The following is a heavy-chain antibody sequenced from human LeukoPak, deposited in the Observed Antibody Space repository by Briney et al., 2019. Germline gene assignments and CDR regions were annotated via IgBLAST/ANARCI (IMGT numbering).Heavy chain of an antibody. V-gene: IGHV3-23*01. J-gene: IGHJ4*02. CDR3: AKGSGNGYGSGPFDY. Sequence: HPGGTLRLSCAASGFTFSSHGMNWVRQAPGKGLEWVSGIIPSGHTTYYADSVRGRFTISRDNSRNTLYLQMNSLRAEDTALYYCAKGSGNGYGSGPFDYWGQGTLVTVSS. CDR1: GFTFSSHG. D-gene: IGHD3-10*01. CDR2: IIPSGHTT.